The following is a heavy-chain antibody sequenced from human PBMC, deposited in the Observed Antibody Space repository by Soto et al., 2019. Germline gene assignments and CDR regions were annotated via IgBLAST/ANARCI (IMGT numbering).Heavy chain of an antibody. CDR2: IYYNGNT. D-gene: IGHD3-10*01. CDR3: ARDPYGSGTSYNTAFAI. J-gene: IGHJ3*02. V-gene: IGHV4-30-4*01. Sequence: SETLSLTCTVSGGSISSGNYYWSWIRQPPGKGLEWIGYIYYNGNTYYNPSLKSRLAISVDPSKNQFSLRLSSVTAADTAVYYCARDPYGSGTSYNTAFAIWGQGTMVTVSS. CDR1: GGSISSGNYY.